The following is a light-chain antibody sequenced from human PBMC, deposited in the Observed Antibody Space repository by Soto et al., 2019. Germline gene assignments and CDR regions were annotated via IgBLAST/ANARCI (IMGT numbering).Light chain of an antibody. CDR3: QQYNHYQST. V-gene: IGKV1-5*03. CDR1: QSISMW. CDR2: KAS. Sequence: DVQMTQSPSTLSASVGDSVTITCRASQSISMWLAWYQQKAGKAPNLLIYKASSLEGGVPSRFSGSGSGTEFTLTISSRQFADVSTYYCQQYNHYQSTFGQGTKVEV. J-gene: IGKJ1*01.